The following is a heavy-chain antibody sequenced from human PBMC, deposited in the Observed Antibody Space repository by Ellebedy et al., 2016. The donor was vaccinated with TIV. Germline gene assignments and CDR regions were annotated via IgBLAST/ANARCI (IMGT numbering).Heavy chain of an antibody. Sequence: AASVKVSCKTSGGTLISYGISWVRQAPGQGFEWMGAIIPVFGTTNYAQKLQGRVTITADESTNTAYMELSSLRSEDTAVYYCASPNYGSESYFNYYYYGMDVWGQGTTVTVSS. CDR1: GGTLISYG. V-gene: IGHV1-69*13. J-gene: IGHJ6*02. D-gene: IGHD3-10*01. CDR3: ASPNYGSESYFNYYYYGMDV. CDR2: IIPVFGTT.